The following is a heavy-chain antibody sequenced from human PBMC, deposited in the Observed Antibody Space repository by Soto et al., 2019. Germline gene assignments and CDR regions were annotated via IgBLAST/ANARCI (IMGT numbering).Heavy chain of an antibody. Sequence: SETLSLTCTVSGGSISSGDYYWSWIRQPPGKGLEWIGYIYYSGSTYYNPSLKSRVTISVDTSKNQFSLKLSSVTAADTAVYYCARGPMRGYSYGKIYYYGMDVWGQGTTVTVSS. CDR3: ARGPMRGYSYGKIYYYGMDV. D-gene: IGHD5-18*01. V-gene: IGHV4-30-4*01. CDR2: IYYSGST. CDR1: GGSISSGDYY. J-gene: IGHJ6*02.